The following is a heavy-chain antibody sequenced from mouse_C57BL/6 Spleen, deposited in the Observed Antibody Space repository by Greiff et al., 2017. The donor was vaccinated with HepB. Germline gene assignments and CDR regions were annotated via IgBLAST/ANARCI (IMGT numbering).Heavy chain of an antibody. CDR2: IDPSDSYT. D-gene: IGHD2-5*01. Sequence: VQLQQPGAELVMPGASVKLSCKASGYTFTSYWMHWVKQRPGQGLEWIGEIDPSDSYTNYNQKFKGKSTLTVDKSSSTAYMQLSSLTSEDSAVYYCARRYSKGDYAMDYWGQGTSVTVSS. CDR1: GYTFTSYW. CDR3: ARRYSKGDYAMDY. V-gene: IGHV1-69*01. J-gene: IGHJ4*01.